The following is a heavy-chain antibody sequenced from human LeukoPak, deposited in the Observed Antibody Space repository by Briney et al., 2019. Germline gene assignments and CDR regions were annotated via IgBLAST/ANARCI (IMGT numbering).Heavy chain of an antibody. V-gene: IGHV3-23*01. Sequence: PGGSLRLSCAASGFTFSSYAMNWVRQAPGKGLEWLSAISASGAGTFYADSVKGRFTISRDNSKNTLYLQMNSLRAEDTAVYYCAKAMGSGSYSAPDYWGQGTLVTVSS. CDR1: GFTFSSYA. CDR3: AKAMGSGSYSAPDY. CDR2: ISASGAGT. J-gene: IGHJ4*02. D-gene: IGHD3-10*01.